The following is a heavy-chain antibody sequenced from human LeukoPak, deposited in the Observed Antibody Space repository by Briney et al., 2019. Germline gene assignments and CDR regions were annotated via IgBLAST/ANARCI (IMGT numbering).Heavy chain of an antibody. CDR1: GGSISSGDYY. D-gene: IGHD2-2*01. CDR2: IYYSGST. CDR3: ARDRRLQGVPAATFSNYYYGMDV. Sequence: SETLSLTCTVSGGSISSGDYYWSWIRQPPGKGLEWIGYIYYSGSTNYNPSLKSRVTISVDTSKNQLSLKLSSVTAADTAVYYCARDRRLQGVPAATFSNYYYGMDVWGQGTTVTVSS. V-gene: IGHV4-61*08. J-gene: IGHJ6*02.